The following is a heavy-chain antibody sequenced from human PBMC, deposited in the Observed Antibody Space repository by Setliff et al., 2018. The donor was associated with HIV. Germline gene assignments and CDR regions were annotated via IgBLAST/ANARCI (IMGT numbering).Heavy chain of an antibody. CDR3: ARDRAYASFDY. CDR2: ISAGTGHT. CDR1: GFTFSSYA. V-gene: IGHV3-23*01. Sequence: GGSLRLSCAASGFTFSSYAMSWVRQAPGKGLEWVSTISAGTGHTYYADSVKGRFTISRDNAKNSLYLQMNSLRAEDTAVYYCARDRAYASFDYWGQGALVTSPQ. D-gene: IGHD3-16*01. J-gene: IGHJ4*02.